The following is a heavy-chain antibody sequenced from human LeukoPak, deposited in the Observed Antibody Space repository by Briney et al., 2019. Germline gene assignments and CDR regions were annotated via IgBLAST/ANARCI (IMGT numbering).Heavy chain of an antibody. J-gene: IGHJ3*02. V-gene: IGHV3-48*01. CDR3: ARDTRYSSRRPI. CDR2: ISSSSGTI. D-gene: IGHD6-13*01. CDR1: GFTFSSYS. Sequence: PGGSLRLSCAASGFTFSSYSMNWVRQAPGKGLEWVSYISSSSGTIYYADSVKGRFTISRDNAKNSLYLQMNSLRAEDTAVYYCARDTRYSSRRPIWGQGTMVTVSS.